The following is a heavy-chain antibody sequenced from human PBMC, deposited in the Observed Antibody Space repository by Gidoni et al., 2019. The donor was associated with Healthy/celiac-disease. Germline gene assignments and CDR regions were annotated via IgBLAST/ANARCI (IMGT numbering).Heavy chain of an antibody. Sequence: QVQLVQSGAEVKKPGSSVKVSCKASGGTFSSYAISWVRQAPGQGLEWMGGIIPIFGTANYAQKFQGRVTITADKSTSTAYMELSSLRSEDTAVYYCARDRGDDYGGNSGYYDYGMDVWGQGTTVTVSS. CDR2: IIPIFGTA. CDR1: GGTFSSYA. J-gene: IGHJ6*02. V-gene: IGHV1-69*06. CDR3: ARDRGDDYGGNSGYYDYGMDV. D-gene: IGHD4-17*01.